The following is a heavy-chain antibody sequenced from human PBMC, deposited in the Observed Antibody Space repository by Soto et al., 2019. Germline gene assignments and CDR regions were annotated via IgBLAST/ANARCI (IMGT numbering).Heavy chain of an antibody. Sequence: QVQLVQSGAEAKKPGASVKVSCKASGYTFTGYYIHWVRQAPGQGLEWMGIINPSGGSTSYAQKFQGRVTMTRDTSTSTVYIELSSLSSEDTAVYYCARGGAAAGRRFDYWGQGTLVTVSS. V-gene: IGHV1-46*01. CDR2: INPSGGST. CDR1: GYTFTGYY. CDR3: ARGGAAAGRRFDY. J-gene: IGHJ4*02. D-gene: IGHD6-13*01.